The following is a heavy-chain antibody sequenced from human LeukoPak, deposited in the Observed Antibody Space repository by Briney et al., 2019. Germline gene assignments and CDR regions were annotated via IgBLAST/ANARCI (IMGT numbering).Heavy chain of an antibody. CDR2: INSDGSGT. J-gene: IGHJ4*02. Sequence: GGSLRLSCAASGFTFSNFYMHWVRHAPGKGLEWVSRINSDGSGTMYADSVKGRFTISRDNAKNTLYLQMNSLRAEDTAMYYCARVRYCDSTSCYSYFDYWGQGTLVTVSS. V-gene: IGHV3-74*03. D-gene: IGHD2-2*01. CDR1: GFTFSNFY. CDR3: ARVRYCDSTSCYSYFDY.